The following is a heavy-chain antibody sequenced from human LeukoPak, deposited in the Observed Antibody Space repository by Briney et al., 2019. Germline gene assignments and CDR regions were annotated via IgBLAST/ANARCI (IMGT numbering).Heavy chain of an antibody. CDR3: ARDALEVVPAAMGHEYYYYYDGMDV. CDR2: ISYDGSNK. J-gene: IGHJ6*02. D-gene: IGHD2-2*01. V-gene: IGHV3-30-3*01. Sequence: GGSLRLSCAASGFTFSSYTMRWVRQAPGKGLEWVAVISYDGSNKYYADSVKGRFTISRDNSKNSLYLQMNSRRGEVTAVYYCARDALEVVPAAMGHEYYYYYDGMDVWGQGTTVTVPS. CDR1: GFTFSSYT.